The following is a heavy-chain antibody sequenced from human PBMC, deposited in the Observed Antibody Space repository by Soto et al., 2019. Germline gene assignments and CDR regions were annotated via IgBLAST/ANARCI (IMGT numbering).Heavy chain of an antibody. J-gene: IGHJ6*02. CDR2: ISSSSSYI. CDR1: GFTFSSYS. CDR3: ARGGVAAPSRYYHYGMDV. Sequence: PGGSLRLSCAASGFTFSSYSMNWVRQAPGKGLEWVSSISSSSSYIYYADSVKGRFTISRDNAKNSLYLQMNSLRAEDTAVYYCARGGVAAPSRYYHYGMDVWGQGTTVTVSS. V-gene: IGHV3-21*01. D-gene: IGHD2-15*01.